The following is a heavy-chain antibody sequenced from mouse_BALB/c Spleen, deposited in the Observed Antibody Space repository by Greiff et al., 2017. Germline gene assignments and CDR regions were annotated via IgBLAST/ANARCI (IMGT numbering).Heavy chain of an antibody. V-gene: IGHV1S81*02. CDR2: INPSNGGT. J-gene: IGHJ2*01. CDR1: GYTFTSYY. D-gene: IGHD1-2*01. CDR3: TRMKITTADY. Sequence: QVQLQQSGAELVKPGASVKLSCKASGYTFTSYYMYWVKQRPGQGLEWIGGINPSNGGTNFNEKFKSKATLTVDKSSSTAYMQLSSLTSEDSAVYYCTRMKITTADYWGQGTTLTVSS.